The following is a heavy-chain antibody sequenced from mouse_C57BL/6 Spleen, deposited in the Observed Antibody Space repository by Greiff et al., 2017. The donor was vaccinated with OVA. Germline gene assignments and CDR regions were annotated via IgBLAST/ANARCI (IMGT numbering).Heavy chain of an antibody. D-gene: IGHD1-1*01. J-gene: IGHJ1*03. V-gene: IGHV1-52*01. CDR1: GYTFTSYW. Sequence: QVQLQQPGAELVRPGSSVKLSCKASGYTFTSYWMHWVKQRPIQGLEWIGNIDPSDSETHYNQQFKDKATLTVDKSSSTAYMQLSSLTSEDSAVYYCARFTTVVRYFDVWGTGTTVTVSS. CDR2: IDPSDSET. CDR3: ARFTTVVRYFDV.